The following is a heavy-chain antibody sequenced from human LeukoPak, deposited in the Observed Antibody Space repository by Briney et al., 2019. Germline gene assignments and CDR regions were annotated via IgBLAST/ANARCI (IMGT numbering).Heavy chain of an antibody. Sequence: GGSLRLSCAASGFTFSSYDMHWVRQATGKGLEWVSAIGTAGDTYYPGSVKGRFTISRDNSKNTLYLQMNSLRAEDTAVYYCARDLYADYVWGSFDYWGQGTLVTVSS. CDR1: GFTFSSYD. J-gene: IGHJ4*02. D-gene: IGHD3-16*01. V-gene: IGHV3-13*01. CDR2: IGTAGDT. CDR3: ARDLYADYVWGSFDY.